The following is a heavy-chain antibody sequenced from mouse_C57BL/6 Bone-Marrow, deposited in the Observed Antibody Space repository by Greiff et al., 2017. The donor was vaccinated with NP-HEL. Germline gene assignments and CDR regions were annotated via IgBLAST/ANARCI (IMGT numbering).Heavy chain of an antibody. Sequence: EVKLVESGGGLVKPGGSLKLSCAASGFTFSSYAMSWVRQTPEQRLEWVATISDGGSYTYYPDNVKGRFTISRDNAKNNPYLQLSHLKSEDTAMYYCARDGYYGSSLWFAYWGQGTLVTVSA. CDR2: ISDGGSYT. J-gene: IGHJ3*01. D-gene: IGHD1-1*01. V-gene: IGHV5-4*01. CDR3: ARDGYYGSSLWFAY. CDR1: GFTFSSYA.